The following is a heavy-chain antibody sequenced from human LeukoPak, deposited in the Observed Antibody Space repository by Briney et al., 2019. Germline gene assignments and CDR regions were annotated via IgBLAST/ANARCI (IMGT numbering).Heavy chain of an antibody. CDR3: ARASTPHDDLYFFDY. J-gene: IGHJ4*02. D-gene: IGHD4-17*01. Sequence: ASVKVSCKASAYTFIAHTIHWLRQAPGQGLEWMGWVNPSSDYTKYAQKFLGRVTMSKDTSITTAYMELSRLTSDDTAVYFCARASTPHDDLYFFDYWGQGSLVTVSS. V-gene: IGHV1-2*02. CDR2: VNPSSDYT. CDR1: AYTFIAHT.